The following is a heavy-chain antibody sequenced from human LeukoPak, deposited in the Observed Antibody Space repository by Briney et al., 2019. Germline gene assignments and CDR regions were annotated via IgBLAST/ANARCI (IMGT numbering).Heavy chain of an antibody. CDR3: TTDDYYDSRGYHALGDC. J-gene: IGHJ4*02. V-gene: IGHV3-15*01. D-gene: IGHD3-22*01. CDR2: IKSKTDGATI. CDR1: GFTFSNAW. Sequence: NPGGSLRLSCAASGFTFSNAWMSWVRQAPGKGLEWVGRIKSKTDGATIDYTAPVKGRFTISRDDSKNTLYLQMDSLKTEDTALYYCTTDDYYDSRGYHALGDCWGQGTLVTVSS.